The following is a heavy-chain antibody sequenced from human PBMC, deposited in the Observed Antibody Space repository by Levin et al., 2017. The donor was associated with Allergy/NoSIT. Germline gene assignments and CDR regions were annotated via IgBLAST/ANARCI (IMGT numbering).Heavy chain of an antibody. J-gene: IGHJ4*02. V-gene: IGHV3-30*04. CDR1: GFTFSSFG. Sequence: RAGGSLRLSCAASGFTFSSFGMHWVRQAPGNGLEWVAVVSHDGTYDNYADSVRGRFTISRDNSKNTLYLQMDSLRSEDTAVYYCARVGSGSSHFSFVDYWGQGTLVTVSS. D-gene: IGHD1-26*01. CDR3: ARVGSGSSHFSFVDY. CDR2: VSHDGTYD.